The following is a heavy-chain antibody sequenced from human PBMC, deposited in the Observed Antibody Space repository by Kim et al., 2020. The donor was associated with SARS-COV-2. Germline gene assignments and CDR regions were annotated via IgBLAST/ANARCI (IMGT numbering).Heavy chain of an antibody. J-gene: IGHJ6*02. Sequence: GESLKISCKGSGYSFTSYWIGWVRQMPGKGLEWMGIIYPGDSDTRYSPSFQGQVTISADKSISTACLPWSSLKASDTAMYYCARQGPGDCSGGRCYSPYYYYGMDVWGQGTTVTVSS. CDR1: GYSFTSYW. CDR2: IYPGDSDT. CDR3: ARQGPGDCSGGRCYSPYYYYGMDV. D-gene: IGHD2-15*01. V-gene: IGHV5-51*01.